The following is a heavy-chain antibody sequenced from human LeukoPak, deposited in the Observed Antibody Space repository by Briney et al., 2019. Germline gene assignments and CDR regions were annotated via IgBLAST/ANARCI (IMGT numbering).Heavy chain of an antibody. CDR2: IYHSGST. Sequence: PSETLSLTCTVSGGSISSYYWSWIRQPPGKGLEWIGSIYHSGSTYYNPSLKSRVTISVDTSKNQFSLKLSSVTAADTAVYYCAREGYCSGGSCSGDYWGQGTLVTVSS. CDR3: AREGYCSGGSCSGDY. J-gene: IGHJ4*02. CDR1: GGSISSYY. V-gene: IGHV4-38-2*02. D-gene: IGHD2-15*01.